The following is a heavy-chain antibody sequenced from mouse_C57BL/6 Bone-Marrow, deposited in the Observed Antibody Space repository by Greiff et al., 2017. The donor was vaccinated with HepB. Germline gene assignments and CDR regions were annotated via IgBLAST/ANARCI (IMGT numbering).Heavy chain of an antibody. D-gene: IGHD3-3*01. V-gene: IGHV1-81*01. J-gene: IGHJ3*01. Sequence: QVQLQQSGAELARPGASVKLSCKASGYTFTSYGISWVKQRTGQGLDWIGEIYPRSGNTYYNEKFKGKATLTADKSSSTAYMELRSLTSEDSAVYFCAREGSTAWFAYWGQGTLVTVSA. CDR2: IYPRSGNT. CDR1: GYTFTSYG. CDR3: AREGSTAWFAY.